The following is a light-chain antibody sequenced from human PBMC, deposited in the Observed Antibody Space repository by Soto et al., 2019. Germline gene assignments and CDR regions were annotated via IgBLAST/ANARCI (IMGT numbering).Light chain of an antibody. Sequence: DIQMTQSPSSLSASVGDRVTITCRASQSISSYLNWYQQKPGKAPKLLIYAASSLQSGDQSRFSGSGSGTDCTRTISTLQPEDFATYYSPQSYSTPYTFGQGTKLEIK. CDR1: QSISSY. CDR3: PQSYSTPYT. CDR2: AAS. V-gene: IGKV1-39*01. J-gene: IGKJ2*01.